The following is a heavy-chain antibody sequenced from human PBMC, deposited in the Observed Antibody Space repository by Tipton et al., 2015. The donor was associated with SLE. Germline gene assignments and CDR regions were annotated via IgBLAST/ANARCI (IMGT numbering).Heavy chain of an antibody. CDR1: GGSISSYY. D-gene: IGHD1-26*01. Sequence: LRLSCTVSGGSISSYYWSWIRQPPGKGLEWIGYIYYSGSTNYNPSLKSRVTISVDTSTNRFSLNLTSVTAADTALYYCARDGSGSYYAYWGQGALVTVSS. V-gene: IGHV4-59*12. CDR3: ARDGSGSYYAY. CDR2: IYYSGST. J-gene: IGHJ4*02.